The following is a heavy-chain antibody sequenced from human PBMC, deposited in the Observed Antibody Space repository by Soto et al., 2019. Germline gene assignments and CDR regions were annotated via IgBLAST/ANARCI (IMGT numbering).Heavy chain of an antibody. CDR3: ARAVGRSGSYYNTYYYYGMDV. J-gene: IGHJ6*02. D-gene: IGHD3-10*01. CDR1: GGSISSGGYY. V-gene: IGHV4-31*03. Sequence: SETLSLTCTVSGGSISSGGYYWSWIRQHPGKGLEWIGYIYYSGSTYYNPSLKSRVTISVDTSKNQFSLKLSSVTAADTAVYYCARAVGRSGSYYNTYYYYGMDVWGQGTTVTVSS. CDR2: IYYSGST.